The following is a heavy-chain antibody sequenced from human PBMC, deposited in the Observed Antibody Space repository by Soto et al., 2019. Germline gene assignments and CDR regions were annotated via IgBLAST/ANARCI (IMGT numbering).Heavy chain of an antibody. D-gene: IGHD1-26*01. V-gene: IGHV3-30-3*01. CDR1: GFTFSNAW. Sequence: PGGSLRLSCAASGFTFSNAWMNWVRQAPGKGLEWVAVISYDGSNKYYADSVKGRFTISRDNSKNTLYLQMNSQRAEDTAVYYCAREEPSGEGAYDYWGQGTLVTVSS. J-gene: IGHJ4*02. CDR2: ISYDGSNK. CDR3: AREEPSGEGAYDY.